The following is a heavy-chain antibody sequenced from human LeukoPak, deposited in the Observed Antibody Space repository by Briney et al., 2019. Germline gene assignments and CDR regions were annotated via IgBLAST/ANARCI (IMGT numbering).Heavy chain of an antibody. D-gene: IGHD6-13*01. J-gene: IGHJ4*02. CDR1: GGSFSGYY. CDR2: INHSGST. CDR3: ARGPYSRSWYVFYFDY. V-gene: IGHV4-34*01. Sequence: PSETLSLTCAVYGGSFSGYYWSWIRQPPGKGLEWIGEINHSGSTNYNPSLKSRVTISVDTSKNQFSLKLNSVTAADTAVYYCARGPYSRSWYVFYFDYWGQGTLVTVSS.